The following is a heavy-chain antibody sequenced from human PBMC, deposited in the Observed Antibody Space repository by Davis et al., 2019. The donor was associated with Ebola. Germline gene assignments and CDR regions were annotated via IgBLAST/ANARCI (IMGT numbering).Heavy chain of an antibody. CDR1: GFTFSSYA. CDR2: ISGSGGST. J-gene: IGHJ6*02. CDR3: AKQGSSGSYSWGVYYYGMDV. V-gene: IGHV3-23*01. D-gene: IGHD1-26*01. Sequence: PGGSLRLSCAASGFTFSSYAMHWVRQAPGKGLEWVSAISGSGGSTYYADSVKGRFTISRDNSKNTLYLQMNSLRAEDTAVYYCAKQGSSGSYSWGVYYYGMDVWGQGTTVTVSS.